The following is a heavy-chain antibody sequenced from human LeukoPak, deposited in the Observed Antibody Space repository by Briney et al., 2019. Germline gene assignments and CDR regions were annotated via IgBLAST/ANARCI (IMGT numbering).Heavy chain of an antibody. CDR2: ISGSGGST. V-gene: IGHV3-23*01. CDR1: GFTFSRYW. Sequence: GGSLRLSCAASGFTFSRYWMHWVRQAPGKGLEWVSVISGSGGSTYYADSVKGRFTISRDSSKNTLYLQMNSLRAEDTAVYYCAKDAIVVPAASDYFDSWGQGALVTVSS. J-gene: IGHJ4*02. CDR3: AKDAIVVPAASDYFDS. D-gene: IGHD2-2*01.